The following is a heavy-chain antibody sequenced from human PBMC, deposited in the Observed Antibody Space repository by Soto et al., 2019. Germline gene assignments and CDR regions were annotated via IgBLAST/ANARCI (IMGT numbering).Heavy chain of an antibody. Sequence: HVQLVQSGAEVKKPGSSVKVSCKASGGTFSSYAIRWVRQAPGQGLEWMGGIIPIFGTANYAQKFQGRVTITADESTYTAYMELSSLRSEDTAVYYCARHVPAAGYYYGMDVWGQGTTVTVSS. CDR1: GGTFSSYA. D-gene: IGHD2-2*01. CDR2: IIPIFGTA. J-gene: IGHJ6*02. V-gene: IGHV1-69*12. CDR3: ARHVPAAGYYYGMDV.